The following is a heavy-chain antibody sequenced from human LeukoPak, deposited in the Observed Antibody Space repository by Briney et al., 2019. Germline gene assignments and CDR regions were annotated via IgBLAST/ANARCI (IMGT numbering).Heavy chain of an antibody. J-gene: IGHJ4*02. CDR2: ISAYNGNT. D-gene: IGHD2-2*01. CDR1: GYTFTSYG. Sequence: ASVKVSCKASGYTFTSYGISWVRQAPGQGLEWMGWISAYNGNTNYAQKLQGRVTMTTDTSTSTAYMELRSLRSDDTAVYYCARGILYCSSTSCYWGEYYFDYWGQGTLVTVSS. CDR3: ARGILYCSSTSCYWGEYYFDY. V-gene: IGHV1-18*01.